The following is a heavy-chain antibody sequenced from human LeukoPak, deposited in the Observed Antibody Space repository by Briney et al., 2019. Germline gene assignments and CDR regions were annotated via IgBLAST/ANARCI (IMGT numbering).Heavy chain of an antibody. CDR2: IYSGGNT. CDR3: AKHAGYDSYYALDV. Sequence: GGSLRLSCAASGFTVSSNYMSWVRQAPGKGLEWVSIIYSGGNTYYVDSVRGRFTISRDNSKNTLYLQMNSLRTEDTAVFYCAKHAGYDSYYALDVWGQGTTVTVSS. J-gene: IGHJ6*02. D-gene: IGHD6-13*01. CDR1: GFTVSSNY. V-gene: IGHV3-53*01.